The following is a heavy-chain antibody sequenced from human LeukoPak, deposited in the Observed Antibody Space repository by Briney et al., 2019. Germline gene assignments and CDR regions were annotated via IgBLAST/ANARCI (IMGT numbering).Heavy chain of an antibody. V-gene: IGHV3-7*04. Sequence: GGSLRLSCAASGFTFGAYWMNWVRQAPGKGLEWVANIWQGESGAHYVDSVTGRFIISGDSAKPSLYLQMNNLRAEDSAVYYCVRGRDIVATAPYYYYGMDVWGQGTTVTVSS. CDR2: IWQGESGA. J-gene: IGHJ6*02. D-gene: IGHD5-12*01. CDR1: GFTFGAYW. CDR3: VRGRDIVATAPYYYYGMDV.